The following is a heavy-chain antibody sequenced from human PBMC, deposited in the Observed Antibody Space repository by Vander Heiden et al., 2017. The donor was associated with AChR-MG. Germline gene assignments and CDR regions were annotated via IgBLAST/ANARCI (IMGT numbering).Heavy chain of an antibody. J-gene: IGHJ4*02. CDR3: ARGRVRGIVTPTY. Sequence: QVQLQQWGAGLLKPSETLSLTCAVYGGSFSGYYWSWVRQPPGKGLEWIGEINHSGSTNYNPSLKSRVTISVDTSKNQFSLKVSSVTAADTAVYYCARGRVRGIVTPTYWGQGTLVTVSS. V-gene: IGHV4-34*01. CDR1: GGSFSGYY. D-gene: IGHD3-10*01. CDR2: INHSGST.